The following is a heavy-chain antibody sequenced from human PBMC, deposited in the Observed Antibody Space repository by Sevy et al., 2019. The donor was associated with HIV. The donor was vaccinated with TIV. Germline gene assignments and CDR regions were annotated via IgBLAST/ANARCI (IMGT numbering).Heavy chain of an antibody. J-gene: IGHJ4*02. CDR1: GFTVSRNY. Sequence: GGSLRLSCAASGFTVSRNYMSWVRQAPGKGLEWVSVIYSDGKTFYADSVQDRFTISRDNSKNTLYLQMNSLRAEVTAVYYCAGWSSAWTLFDYWGQGTLVTVSS. D-gene: IGHD6-19*01. V-gene: IGHV3-66*01. CDR3: AGWSSAWTLFDY. CDR2: IYSDGKT.